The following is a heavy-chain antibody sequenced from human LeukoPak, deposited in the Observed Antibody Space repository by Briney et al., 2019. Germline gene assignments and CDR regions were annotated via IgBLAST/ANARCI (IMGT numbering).Heavy chain of an antibody. J-gene: IGHJ4*02. Sequence: SETLSLTCAVYGGSFSGYYWSWIRQPPGKGLEWIGEINHSGSTNYNPSLKSRVTISVDTSKNQFSLKLSSVTAADTAVYYCARVHGARWYFDYWGQGTLVTVSP. CDR2: INHSGST. CDR3: ARVHGARWYFDY. CDR1: GGSFSGYY. D-gene: IGHD3-10*01. V-gene: IGHV4-34*01.